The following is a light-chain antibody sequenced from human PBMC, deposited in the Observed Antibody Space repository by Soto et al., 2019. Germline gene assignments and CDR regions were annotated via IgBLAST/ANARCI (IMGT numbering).Light chain of an antibody. CDR2: GAS. V-gene: IGKV1-5*01. CDR1: QNNNNW. Sequence: DTQMSQSPSTLSASVGHTVTITCRARQNNNNWLAWYQQKPEKVPKLLIYGASTLEDGVPSRFSGSRSGTEFTLTINSLQPDDFATYYCQRYDGYFGQGTKLEIK. J-gene: IGKJ2*01. CDR3: QRYDGY.